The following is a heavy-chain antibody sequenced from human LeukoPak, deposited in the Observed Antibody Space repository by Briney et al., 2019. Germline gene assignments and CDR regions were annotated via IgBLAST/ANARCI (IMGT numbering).Heavy chain of an antibody. Sequence: GGSLRLSCAASGFTFSSYWMSWVRQAPGKGLEWVGSIKHDESEKYYVDSLKGRITISRDNARNSLFLQMNSLRAEDTAVYYCARQGYYDRSGYYSWGQGTLVTVSS. V-gene: IGHV3-7*01. CDR3: ARQGYYDRSGYYS. D-gene: IGHD3-22*01. J-gene: IGHJ4*02. CDR2: IKHDESEK. CDR1: GFTFSSYW.